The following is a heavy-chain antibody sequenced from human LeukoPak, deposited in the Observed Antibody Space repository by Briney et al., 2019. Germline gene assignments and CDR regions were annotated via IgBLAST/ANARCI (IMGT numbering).Heavy chain of an antibody. J-gene: IGHJ4*02. V-gene: IGHV4-59*01. CDR1: GGSISSYY. D-gene: IGHD3-22*01. CDR3: ARHYDSSGYNFDY. Sequence: SETLSLTCTVSGGSISSYYWSWIRQPPGKGLEWIGYIYYSGSTNYNPSLKSRVIISVDTSKNQFSLKLSSVTAADTAVYYCARHYDSSGYNFDYWGQGTLVTVSS. CDR2: IYYSGST.